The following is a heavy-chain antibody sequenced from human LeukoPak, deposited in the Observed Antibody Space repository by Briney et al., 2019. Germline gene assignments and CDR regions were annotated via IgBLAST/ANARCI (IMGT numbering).Heavy chain of an antibody. CDR1: GYTFTSYF. D-gene: IGHD1-20*01. J-gene: IGHJ4*02. V-gene: IGHV1-46*03. Sequence: ASVKVSCKAFGYTFTSYFMHWVRQAPGQGLEWIGIINPSGGSTTYAQKFQGRVTMTRDTSTSTVYMELSSLRSEDTAVYYCARDVDNWNDVGNYYFDYWGQGTLVTVSS. CDR3: ARDVDNWNDVGNYYFDY. CDR2: INPSGGST.